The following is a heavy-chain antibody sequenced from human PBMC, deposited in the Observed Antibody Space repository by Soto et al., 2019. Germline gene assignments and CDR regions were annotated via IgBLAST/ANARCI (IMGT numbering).Heavy chain of an antibody. CDR3: AKGIRGARAVFES. CDR2: ISGSGGAT. CDR1: GFTCSSLT. D-gene: IGHD1-20*01. J-gene: IGHJ4*02. Sequence: GGPIRLPCAASGFTCSSLTMRRIRPAPGKTLEWVSTISGSGGATYYADSVKGRFTISRDNSQNTLYLQVSSLRAEDTVFYYCAKGIRGARAVFESLGQGTLVTVSS. V-gene: IGHV3-23*01.